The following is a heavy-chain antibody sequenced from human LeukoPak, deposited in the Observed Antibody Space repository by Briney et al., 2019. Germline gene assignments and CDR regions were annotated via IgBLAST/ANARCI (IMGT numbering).Heavy chain of an antibody. V-gene: IGHV3-23*01. Sequence: GGSLRLSCAASGFTFSGYAMSWVRQAPGKGLEWVSAISGSGGSTYYADSVKGRFTISRDNSKNTLYLQMNSLRAEDTAVYYCAKSSGILTGYHGYWGQGTLVTVSS. CDR1: GFTFSGYA. J-gene: IGHJ4*02. D-gene: IGHD3-9*01. CDR3: AKSSGILTGYHGY. CDR2: ISGSGGST.